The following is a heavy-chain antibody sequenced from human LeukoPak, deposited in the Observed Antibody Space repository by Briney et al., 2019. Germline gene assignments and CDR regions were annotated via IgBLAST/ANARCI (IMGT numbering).Heavy chain of an antibody. CDR1: GFTSKNFP. V-gene: IGHV3-30-3*02. J-gene: IGHJ3*02. CDR2: KANDGGNK. D-gene: IGHD3-22*01. Sequence: GGSLRLSCITSGFTSKNFPRHWVAHPPGKEREGGALKANDGGNKPYADSVKGRFTISRDNSKNTLYLQMNSLRAEDTAVYYCAKYDSSGYDAFDIWGQGTMVTVSS. CDR3: AKYDSSGYDAFDI.